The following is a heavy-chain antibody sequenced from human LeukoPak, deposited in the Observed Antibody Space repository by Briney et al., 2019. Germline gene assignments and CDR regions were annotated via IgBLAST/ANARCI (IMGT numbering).Heavy chain of an antibody. CDR3: ARGIVGAQGLSEYFQH. CDR2: IKQDGSET. D-gene: IGHD1-26*01. CDR1: GFTFSSYW. V-gene: IGHV3-7*01. J-gene: IGHJ1*01. Sequence: PGGSLRLSCAASGFTFSSYWMTWVRQAPGKGLEWVANIKQDGSETYYVDSVKGRSTISRDNAKNSLYLQMNSLRAEDTAVYYCARGIVGAQGLSEYFQHWGQGTLVTVSS.